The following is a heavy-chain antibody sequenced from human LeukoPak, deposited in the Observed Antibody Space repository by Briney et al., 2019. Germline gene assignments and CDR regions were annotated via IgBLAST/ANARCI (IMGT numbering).Heavy chain of an antibody. J-gene: IGHJ5*02. Sequence: QTGGSLRLSCAASGFTFSSYGMHWVRQAPGKGLEWVAFIRYDGSNKYYADSVKGRFTISRDNSKNTLYLQMNSLRAEDTAVYYCAKEPPGIVVVPAAAIYNWFDPWGQGTLVTVSS. CDR1: GFTFSSYG. CDR2: IRYDGSNK. CDR3: AKEPPGIVVVPAAAIYNWFDP. D-gene: IGHD2-2*01. V-gene: IGHV3-30*02.